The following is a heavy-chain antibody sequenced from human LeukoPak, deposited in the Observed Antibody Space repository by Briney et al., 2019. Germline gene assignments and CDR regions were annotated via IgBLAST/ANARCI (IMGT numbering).Heavy chain of an antibody. CDR2: IKYDGTHK. D-gene: IGHD5-18*01. V-gene: IGHV3-7*01. CDR3: ARASGDIVETATMGSY. J-gene: IGHJ4*02. Sequence: GGSLRLSCVASGISFSSYWMAWVRQAPGKGLEWVANIKYDGTHKFYADSVKGRFTISRDNAKNSLYLQMNSLRAEDTAVYYCARASGDIVETATMGSYWGQGTLVTVSS. CDR1: GISFSSYW.